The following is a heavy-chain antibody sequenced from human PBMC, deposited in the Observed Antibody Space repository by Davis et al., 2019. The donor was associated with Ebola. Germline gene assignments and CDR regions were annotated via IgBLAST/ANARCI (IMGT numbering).Heavy chain of an antibody. V-gene: IGHV5-51*01. J-gene: IGHJ6*02. Sequence: GESLKISCKGSGYSFTSYWIGWVRQMPGKGLEWMGIIYPGDSDTRYSPSFQGQVNISADKSISTAYLQWSSLKASDTAMYYCARLVVATDDYYYYGMDVWGQGTTVTVSS. CDR3: ARLVVATDDYYYYGMDV. D-gene: IGHD2-15*01. CDR2: IYPGDSDT. CDR1: GYSFTSYW.